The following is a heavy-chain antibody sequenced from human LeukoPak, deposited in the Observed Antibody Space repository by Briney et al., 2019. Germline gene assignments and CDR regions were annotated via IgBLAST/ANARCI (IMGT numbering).Heavy chain of an antibody. D-gene: IGHD5-24*01. J-gene: IGHJ3*01. CDR2: IIPIFGRA. CDR1: GDTVSAYS. Sequence: VASVKVSCKAAGDTVSAYSLNWVRQAPGQGLEWMGGIIPIFGRAYYAQKFQGRVTMTSDTSTSTVYMELSSLKSEDTAIYYCARVRDGYNDAYDFWGQGTMVTVTS. V-gene: IGHV1-69*05. CDR3: ARVRDGYNDAYDF.